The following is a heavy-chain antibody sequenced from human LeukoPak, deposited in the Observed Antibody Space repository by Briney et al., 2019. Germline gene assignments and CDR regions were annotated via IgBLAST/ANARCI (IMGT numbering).Heavy chain of an antibody. J-gene: IGHJ4*02. CDR1: GGPISSYY. CDR2: IYYSGRT. Sequence: SETLSLTCTVSGGPISSYYWSWIRQPPGKGLEWIGYIYYSGRTNYNPSLKSRVTISVDTSKNQFSLKLSSVTAADTAVYYCARTIAAADWGQGTLVTVSS. CDR3: ARTIAAAD. V-gene: IGHV4-59*01. D-gene: IGHD6-13*01.